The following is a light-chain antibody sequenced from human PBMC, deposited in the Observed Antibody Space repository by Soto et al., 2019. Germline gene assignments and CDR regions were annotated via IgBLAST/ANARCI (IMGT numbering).Light chain of an antibody. V-gene: IGLV2-11*01. CDR3: CSYAGRDTLYV. J-gene: IGLJ1*01. Sequence: QSAPAHPRPVSRSPGQSVTISRTRTTTEFGGYNYVSWYQQHPGKVPKLMIYDVSKRPSGVPDRFSGSKSGNTASLTISGLQAEDEADYYCCSYAGRDTLYVFGSGTKVTVL. CDR2: DVS. CDR1: TTEFGGYNY.